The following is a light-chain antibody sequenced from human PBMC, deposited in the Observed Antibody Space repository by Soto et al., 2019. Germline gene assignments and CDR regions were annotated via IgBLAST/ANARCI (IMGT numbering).Light chain of an antibody. CDR1: QNIRNW. CDR2: GAS. V-gene: IGKV1-5*01. J-gene: IGKJ2*01. CDR3: QQYDGH. Sequence: DTQMTQSPSIVSASVGDRVTITCRASQNIRNWLAWYQQKPGKAPKVLIYGASNLESGVPSRFSGSGSGTEFTLTISSLQPDDFATYYCQQYDGHFGQVTKVEIK.